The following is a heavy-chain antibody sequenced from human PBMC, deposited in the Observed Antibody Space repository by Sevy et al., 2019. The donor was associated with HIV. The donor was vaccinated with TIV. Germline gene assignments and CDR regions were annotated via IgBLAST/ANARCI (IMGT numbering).Heavy chain of an antibody. CDR3: ARDSRDSTDWYPGY. CDR2: VSYDGSHK. Sequence: GGSLRLSCVASGFTFSSHGMHWVRQAQGKGLEWVAVVSYDGSHKYQVDSVTGRFTISRDNSKNTVYLQMISLRAVDTAVYYCARDSRDSTDWYPGYWGQGTLVTVSS. CDR1: GFTFSSHG. V-gene: IGHV3-30*03. J-gene: IGHJ4*02. D-gene: IGHD6-19*01.